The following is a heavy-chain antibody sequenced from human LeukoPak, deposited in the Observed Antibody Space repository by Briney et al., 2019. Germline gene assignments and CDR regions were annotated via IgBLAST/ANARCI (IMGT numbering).Heavy chain of an antibody. CDR3: ARVHPQGDWFDP. CDR2: IYYSGST. J-gene: IGHJ5*02. CDR1: GGSISSYY. V-gene: IGHV4-59*01. Sequence: SETLSLTCTVSGGSISSYYWSWIRQPPGKGLEWIGYIYYSGSTNYNPSLKSRVTISVDTSKNQFSLKLSSVTAADTAVYYCARVHPQGDWFDPWGQGTLVAVSS.